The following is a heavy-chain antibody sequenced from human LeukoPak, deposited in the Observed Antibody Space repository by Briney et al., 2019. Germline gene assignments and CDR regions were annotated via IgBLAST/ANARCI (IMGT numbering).Heavy chain of an antibody. CDR3: ARDLEYCSSTSCYKNVDY. D-gene: IGHD2-2*02. J-gene: IGHJ4*02. Sequence: GGSLRLSCAASGFTFSSYSMNWVRQAPGKGLEWVSSISSSSSYIYYADSVKGRFTISRDNAKNSLYLQMNSLRAEDTAVYYCARDLEYCSSTSCYKNVDYWGQGTPVTVSS. CDR2: ISSSSSYI. CDR1: GFTFSSYS. V-gene: IGHV3-21*01.